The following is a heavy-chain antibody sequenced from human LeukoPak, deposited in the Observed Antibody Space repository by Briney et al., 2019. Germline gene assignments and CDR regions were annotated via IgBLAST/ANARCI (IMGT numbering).Heavy chain of an antibody. D-gene: IGHD1-26*01. V-gene: IGHV4-59*01. J-gene: IGHJ3*02. Sequence: SETLSLTCTVSGGSISSYYWGWIRQPPGKGLEWIANIYYSGSTNYNPSLKNRVTISVNTSKNQLSLQLSSGTAADRAVYYCARAGYSGSYYTIGAFDIWGQGTMVTVSS. CDR2: IYYSGST. CDR1: GGSISSYY. CDR3: ARAGYSGSYYTIGAFDI.